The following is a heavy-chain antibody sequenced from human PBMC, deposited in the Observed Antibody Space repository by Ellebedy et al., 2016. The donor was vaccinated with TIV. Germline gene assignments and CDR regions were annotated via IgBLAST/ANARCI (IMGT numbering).Heavy chain of an antibody. CDR2: ISWNSGSI. Sequence: SLKISXAASGSTFDEYAMHWVRQAPGKGLEWVSGISWNSGSIGYADSVKGRFTISRDNAQNSLYLQMNSLRTEDTALYYCAKEYLLTGYYNGGNGMDVWGQGTTVTVSS. J-gene: IGHJ6*02. D-gene: IGHD3-9*01. CDR1: GSTFDEYA. CDR3: AKEYLLTGYYNGGNGMDV. V-gene: IGHV3-9*01.